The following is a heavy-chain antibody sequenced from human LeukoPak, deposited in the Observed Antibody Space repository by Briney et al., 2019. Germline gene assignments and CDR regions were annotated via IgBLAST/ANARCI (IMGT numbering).Heavy chain of an antibody. CDR1: GFTFSTYA. V-gene: IGHV3-64*01. CDR2: ISSNGGNT. CDR3: ARVILTGYYYDS. D-gene: IGHD3-9*01. J-gene: IGHJ4*02. Sequence: GSLRLSCAASGFTFSTYAMHRVRQAPGKGLEFVSGISSNGGNTYYANSLKGRFTISRDNSKNTLYLQMGSLRPEDMAVYHCARVILTGYYYDSWGQGTLVTVSS.